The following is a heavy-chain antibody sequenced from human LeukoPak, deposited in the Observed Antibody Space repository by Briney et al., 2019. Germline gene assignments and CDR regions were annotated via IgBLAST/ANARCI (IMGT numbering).Heavy chain of an antibody. D-gene: IGHD3-10*01. CDR2: IYYSGST. Sequence: SETLSLTCTVSGGSISSGDYYWSWIRQPPGKGLEWIGCIYYSGSTYYNPSLESRVTISVDTSQNQFSLRLSSVTAADTAVYSCARSDYYGSGPYFMDVWGKGTTVTVSS. V-gene: IGHV4-30-4*01. CDR1: GGSISSGDYY. CDR3: ARSDYYGSGPYFMDV. J-gene: IGHJ6*03.